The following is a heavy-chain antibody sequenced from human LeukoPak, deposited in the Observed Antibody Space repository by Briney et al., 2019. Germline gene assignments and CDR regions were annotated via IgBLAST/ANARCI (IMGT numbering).Heavy chain of an antibody. V-gene: IGHV4-31*03. CDR1: GGSISSGGYY. D-gene: IGHD3-10*01. CDR3: ARRTLWFRAAWFDP. J-gene: IGHJ5*02. CDR2: IYYSGST. Sequence: SQTLSLTCTVSGGSISSGGYYWSWIRQHPGKGLEWIGYIYYSGSTYYNPSLKSRVTISVDTSKNQFSLKLSSVTAADTAVYYCARRTLWFRAAWFDPWAREPWSPSPQ.